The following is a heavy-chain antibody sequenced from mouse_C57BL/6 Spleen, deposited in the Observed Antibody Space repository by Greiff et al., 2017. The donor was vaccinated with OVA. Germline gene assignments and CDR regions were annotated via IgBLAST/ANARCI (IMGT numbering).Heavy chain of an antibody. J-gene: IGHJ4*01. CDR3: VRHYIYAMDY. Sequence: EVKLMESGGGLVQPKGSLKLSCAASGFSFNTYAMNWVRQAPGKGLEWVARIRSKSNNYATYYADSVKDRFTISRDDSESMLYLQMNNVKTEDTAMNYWVRHYIYAMDYWGQGTSVTVSA. CDR1: GFSFNTYA. CDR2: IRSKSNNYAT. V-gene: IGHV10-1*01.